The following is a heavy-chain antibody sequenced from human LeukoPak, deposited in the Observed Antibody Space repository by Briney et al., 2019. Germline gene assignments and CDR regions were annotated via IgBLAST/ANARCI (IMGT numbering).Heavy chain of an antibody. V-gene: IGHV4-59*08. CDR1: GGSISGHH. CDR3: ARLLRPGGRKGDAFDI. Sequence: SETLSLTCTVSGGSISGHHWTWIRQPPGTGLEGIGYFYDSGDFNYNPSLKSRVTIWMDMSNNQFPLTMSSVTAADTAMYYCARLLRPGGRKGDAFDIWGQGTLVTVSS. D-gene: IGHD1-26*01. CDR2: FYDSGDF. J-gene: IGHJ3*02.